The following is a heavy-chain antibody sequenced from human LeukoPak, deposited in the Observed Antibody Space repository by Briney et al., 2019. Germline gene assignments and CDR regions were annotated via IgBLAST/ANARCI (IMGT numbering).Heavy chain of an antibody. D-gene: IGHD6-19*01. J-gene: IGHJ4*02. Sequence: PGGSLRLSCAASGFTFSSYWMSWVRQAPGKGLEWVANIKQDGSEKYYVDSVKGRFTISRDNAKNSLYLQMNSLRAEDTAVYYCARVPKLQWLVGGDYWGQGTLVTVSS. CDR2: IKQDGSEK. V-gene: IGHV3-7*01. CDR1: GFTFSSYW. CDR3: ARVPKLQWLVGGDY.